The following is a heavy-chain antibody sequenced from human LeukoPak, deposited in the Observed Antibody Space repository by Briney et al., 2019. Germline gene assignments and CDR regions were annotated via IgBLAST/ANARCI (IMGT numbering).Heavy chain of an antibody. CDR1: GFTFDDYA. CDR3: ARADSSGYYSLSKHAFDI. V-gene: IGHV3-9*01. Sequence: GGSLRLSCAASGFTFDDYAMHWVRQAPGKGLEWVSGISWNSGTKDYADSVKGRFTISRDNAKNSLYLQMNSLRPEDTAVYYCARADSSGYYSLSKHAFDIWGQGTMVTVSS. D-gene: IGHD3-22*01. CDR2: ISWNSGTK. J-gene: IGHJ3*02.